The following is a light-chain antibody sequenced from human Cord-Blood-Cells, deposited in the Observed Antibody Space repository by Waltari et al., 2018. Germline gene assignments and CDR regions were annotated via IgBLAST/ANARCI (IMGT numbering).Light chain of an antibody. CDR1: QIVSSY. CDR3: QQRSNWLFT. V-gene: IGKV3-11*01. Sequence: EIVLPQSPATLSLSPGERATLSCRASQIVSSYLAWYQQKPGQAPRLLIYDASNRATGIPARFSGSGSGTDFTLTISSLEPEDFAVYYCQQRSNWLFTFGPGTKVDIK. J-gene: IGKJ3*01. CDR2: DAS.